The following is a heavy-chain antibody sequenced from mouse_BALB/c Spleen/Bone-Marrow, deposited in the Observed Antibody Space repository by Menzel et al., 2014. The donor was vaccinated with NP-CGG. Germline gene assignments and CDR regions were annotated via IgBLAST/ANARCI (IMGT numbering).Heavy chain of an antibody. V-gene: IGHV14-3*02. J-gene: IGHJ4*01. CDR2: IDTENGNT. Sequence: EVLLVESGAELVKPGASVKLSCTASGFNIKDTYMHWVKQRPEQGLGWIGRIDTENGNTKYNPKFQGKATITADTSSNTAYLELSSLTSEDSAVYYCARSQVRRALDYWGQGTSVTVSS. CDR1: GFNIKDTY. CDR3: ARSQVRRALDY.